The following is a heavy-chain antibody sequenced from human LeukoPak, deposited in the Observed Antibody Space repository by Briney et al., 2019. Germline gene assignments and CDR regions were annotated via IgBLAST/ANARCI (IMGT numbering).Heavy chain of an antibody. CDR3: ARRAYYDTSGYYPASGYFDL. J-gene: IGHJ2*01. Sequence: SETLSLTCTVSGGSISSYYWSWIRQPPGKGLEWIGYIYYSGSTNYNPSLKSRVTISVDTSKNQFSLRLRSVTAADTAIYYCARRAYYDTSGYYPASGYFDLWGRGTLVTVSS. CDR1: GGSISSYY. V-gene: IGHV4-59*08. D-gene: IGHD3-22*01. CDR2: IYYSGST.